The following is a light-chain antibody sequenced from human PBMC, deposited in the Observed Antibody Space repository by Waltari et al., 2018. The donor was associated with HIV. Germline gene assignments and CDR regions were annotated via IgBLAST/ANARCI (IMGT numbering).Light chain of an antibody. J-gene: IGLJ2*01. CDR2: GNS. CDR3: QSYDSSLSGSV. V-gene: IGLV1-40*01. CDR1: SSTIGAGYD. Sequence: QSVLTQPPSVSGAPGQRVTISCTGSSSTIGAGYDVHGYQQLPGPAPKLLIYGNSNRPSGVPDRFSGSKSGTSASLSITGLQAEDEADYYCQSYDSSLSGSVFGGGTKLTVL.